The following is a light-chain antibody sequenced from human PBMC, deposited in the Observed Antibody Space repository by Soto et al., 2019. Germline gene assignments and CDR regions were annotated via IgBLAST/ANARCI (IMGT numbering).Light chain of an antibody. Sequence: QSVMTQPPSVSAAPGQRVTISCSGSSSNIGGNSVSWYQQLPGTAPKLLIYDDDKRPSGIPDRFSGSKSGHTASLTVSGLRADDEATYYCSSYAGSDFLVFGGGTQLTVL. J-gene: IGLJ2*01. CDR2: DDD. CDR1: SSNIGGNS. CDR3: SSYAGSDFLV. V-gene: IGLV1-51*01.